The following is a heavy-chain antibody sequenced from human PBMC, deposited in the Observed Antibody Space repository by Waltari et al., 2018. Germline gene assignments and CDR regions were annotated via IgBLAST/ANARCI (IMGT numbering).Heavy chain of an antibody. V-gene: IGHV4-38-2*01. D-gene: IGHD2-2*01. Sequence: QVQLQESGPGLVKPSETLSLTCAVSGYSISSGYYWGWIRQPPGKGLEWIGSIYHSGSTYYNPSLKSRVTISVDTSKNQFSLKLSSVTAADTAVYYCAAQNGRGSSYWGQGTLVTVSS. CDR1: GYSISSGYY. CDR2: IYHSGST. J-gene: IGHJ4*02. CDR3: AAQNGRGSSY.